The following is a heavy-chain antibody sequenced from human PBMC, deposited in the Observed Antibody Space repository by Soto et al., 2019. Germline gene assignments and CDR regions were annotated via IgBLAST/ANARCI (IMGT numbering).Heavy chain of an antibody. CDR1: GFTFSSYS. CDR3: RSFRTNRYADAFCI. D-gene: IGHD3-16*01. J-gene: IGHJ3*02. V-gene: IGHV3-21*01. CDR2: ISSSSSYI. Sequence: EVQLVESGGGLVKPGGSLRLSCAASGFTFSSYSMNWVRQAPGKGQEWVSSISSSSSYIYYADSVKGRFTISGNNATNALSVHMNSSRAGDTAVYYCRSFRTNRYADAFCIWGEGTIFTVSS.